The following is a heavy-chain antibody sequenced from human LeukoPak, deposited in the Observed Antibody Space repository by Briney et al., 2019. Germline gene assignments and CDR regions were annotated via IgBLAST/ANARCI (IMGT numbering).Heavy chain of an antibody. J-gene: IGHJ4*02. CDR1: GGSISSGGYY. CDR2: IYYSGST. V-gene: IGHV4-61*08. D-gene: IGHD3-22*01. CDR3: ARGGDSSGYYYPLFDY. Sequence: SETLSLTCTVSGGSISSGGYYWSWIRQPPGQGLEWIGYIYYSGSTNYNPSLKSRVTISVDTSKNQFSLKLSSVTAADTAVYYCARGGDSSGYYYPLFDYWGQGTLVTVSS.